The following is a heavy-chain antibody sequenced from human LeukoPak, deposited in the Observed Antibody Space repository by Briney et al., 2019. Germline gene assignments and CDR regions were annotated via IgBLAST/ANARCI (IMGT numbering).Heavy chain of an antibody. D-gene: IGHD3-22*01. Sequence: PGGSLRLSCAASGFTFSSYAMHWVRQAPGKGLEGVAVISYDGSNKYYADSVKGRFTISRDNSKNTLYLQMNSLRAEDTAVYYCARDPEYYYDSSGSPPEPFDYWGQGTLVTVSS. J-gene: IGHJ4*02. CDR2: ISYDGSNK. CDR3: ARDPEYYYDSSGSPPEPFDY. CDR1: GFTFSSYA. V-gene: IGHV3-30*04.